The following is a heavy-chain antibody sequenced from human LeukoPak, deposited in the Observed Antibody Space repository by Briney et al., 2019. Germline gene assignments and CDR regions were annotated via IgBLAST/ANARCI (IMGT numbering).Heavy chain of an antibody. J-gene: IGHJ4*02. Sequence: GESLKISCKGSGYSFTSYWIGWVRQMPGKGLEWMGIIYPGDSDARYSPSFQGQVTISADKSISTAYLQWSSLKATDTAMYYCARHPYCSGRSCYSDYWGQGTLVTVSS. V-gene: IGHV5-51*01. D-gene: IGHD2-15*01. CDR3: ARHPYCSGRSCYSDY. CDR2: IYPGDSDA. CDR1: GYSFTSYW.